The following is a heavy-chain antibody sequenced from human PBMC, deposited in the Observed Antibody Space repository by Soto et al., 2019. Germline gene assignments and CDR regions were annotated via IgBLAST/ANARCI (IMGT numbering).Heavy chain of an antibody. J-gene: IGHJ5*02. D-gene: IGHD6-6*01. CDR3: ARVNGGSSGWIDP. CDR2: IYHSGNT. CDR1: GGSISSGDYF. V-gene: IGHV4-31*02. Sequence: PSETLSLTCTVSGGSISSGDYFWRWVRQHPVKGLEWIGDIYHSGNTYYNPSLKSRVSISVDTSKNQFSLKLTSVSAADTAVYYCARVNGGSSGWIDPWGQGTLVTVSS.